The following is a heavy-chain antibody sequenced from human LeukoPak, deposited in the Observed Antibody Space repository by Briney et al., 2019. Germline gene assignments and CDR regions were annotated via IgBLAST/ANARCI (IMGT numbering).Heavy chain of an antibody. CDR2: MNQDGSRI. V-gene: IGHV3-7*01. J-gene: IGHJ4*02. Sequence: GGSLRLSCSASGFTISNCWMTWVRQAPGKGLEWVANMNQDGSRIYYVDSVKGRFTISRDNAKNTLYLQMNSLRAEDTAVYYCARDYHFKIDYWGQGTLVTVSS. CDR1: GFTISNCW. CDR3: ARDYHFKIDY.